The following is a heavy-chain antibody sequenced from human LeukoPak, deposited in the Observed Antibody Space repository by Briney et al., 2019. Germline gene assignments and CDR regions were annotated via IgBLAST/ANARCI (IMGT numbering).Heavy chain of an antibody. CDR2: INSDGTNT. CDR1: EFTFSTYC. V-gene: IGHV3-74*01. CDR3: VREASGVSSSAFDV. J-gene: IGHJ3*01. Sequence: GGSLRLSCAASEFTFSTYCMHWVRHAPGKGLVWVSRINSDGTNTDYADSVKGRFTISRDNAKNTLYMQMNSLRVDDTAVYYCVREASGVSSSAFDVWGQGTMVTVSS. D-gene: IGHD1-26*01.